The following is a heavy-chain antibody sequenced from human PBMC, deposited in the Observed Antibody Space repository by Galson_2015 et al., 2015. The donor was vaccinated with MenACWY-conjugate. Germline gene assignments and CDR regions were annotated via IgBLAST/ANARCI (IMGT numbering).Heavy chain of an antibody. CDR3: AKESTAATNQYYLDN. CDR2: ISYDGSNK. CDR1: GFTFSSYG. Sequence: SLRLSCAASGFTFSSYGMHWVRQAPGKGLEWVAVISYDGSNKYYADSVKGRFTISRDNSKNTLYLQMNSLRAEDTAVYYCAKESTAATNQYYLDNWVQTTLVPVPS. J-gene: IGHJ4*02. D-gene: IGHD6-6*01. V-gene: IGHV3-30*18.